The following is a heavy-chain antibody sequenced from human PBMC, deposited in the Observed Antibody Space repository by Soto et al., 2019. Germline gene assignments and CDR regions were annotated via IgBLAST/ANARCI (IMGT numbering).Heavy chain of an antibody. CDR2: ISYDGSNK. J-gene: IGHJ6*02. CDR1: GFTFSSYA. Sequence: GGSLRLSCAASGFTFSSYAMHWVRQAPGKGLEWVAVISYDGSNKYYADSVKGRFTISRDNSKNTLYLQMNSLRAEDTAVYYCARETAGGYDFWSGVPYYYGMDVWGQGTTVTVSS. D-gene: IGHD3-3*01. CDR3: ARETAGGYDFWSGVPYYYGMDV. V-gene: IGHV3-30-3*01.